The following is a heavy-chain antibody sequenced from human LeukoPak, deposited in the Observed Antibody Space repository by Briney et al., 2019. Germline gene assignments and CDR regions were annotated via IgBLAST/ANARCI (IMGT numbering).Heavy chain of an antibody. CDR1: GGSFSGYY. CDR2: INHSGST. Sequence: SETLSLTCAVYGGSFSGYYSSWIRQPPGKGLEWIGEINHSGSTNYNPSLKSRVTISVDTSKNQFSLKLSSVTAADTAVYYCARGGGYYYYYMDVWGKGTTVTVSS. V-gene: IGHV4-34*01. J-gene: IGHJ6*03. CDR3: ARGGGYYYYYMDV.